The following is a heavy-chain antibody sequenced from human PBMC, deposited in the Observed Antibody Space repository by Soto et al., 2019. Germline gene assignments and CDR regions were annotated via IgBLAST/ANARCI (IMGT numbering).Heavy chain of an antibody. CDR3: VRGRLVTNAPFDY. CDR1: GFTFSSYA. Sequence: QVQLVESGGGVVQPGRSLRLSCAASGFTFSSYAMHWVRQAPGKGLEWVAVISYDGSNKYYADSVKGRFTISRDNSKNTLYLQMNSLRAEDTAVYYCVRGRLVTNAPFDYGGHGTLVTVSS. CDR2: ISYDGSNK. D-gene: IGHD2-21*02. V-gene: IGHV3-30-3*01. J-gene: IGHJ4*01.